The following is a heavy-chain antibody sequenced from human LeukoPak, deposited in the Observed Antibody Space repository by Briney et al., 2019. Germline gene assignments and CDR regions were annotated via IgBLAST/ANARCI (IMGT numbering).Heavy chain of an antibody. D-gene: IGHD3-22*01. CDR3: ARLGEYYYDSSGYQFDY. V-gene: IGHV1-18*01. CDR2: ISAYNGNT. J-gene: IGHJ4*02. Sequence: ASVKVSCKASGYTFTSYGISGVRQAPGQGLEWMGWISAYNGNTNYAQKLQGRVTMTTDTSTRRAYMELRSLRSDDTAVYYCARLGEYYYDSSGYQFDYWGQGTLVTVSS. CDR1: GYTFTSYG.